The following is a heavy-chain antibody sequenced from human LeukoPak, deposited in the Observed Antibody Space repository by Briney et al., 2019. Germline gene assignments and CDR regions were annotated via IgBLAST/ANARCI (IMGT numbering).Heavy chain of an antibody. CDR1: GYSFSGHY. D-gene: IGHD3-10*01. J-gene: IGHJ4*02. CDR2: INPNSAAS. CDR3: ARDGSGSYEIDY. V-gene: IGHV1-2*06. Sequence: GSVKVSCKASGYSFSGHYIHWVRQAPGQGLEWMGQINPNSAASHYAQKFQGRVTMTRDTSINTGYMELSRLSSDDTAVYYCARDGSGSYEIDYWGQGTLVTVSS.